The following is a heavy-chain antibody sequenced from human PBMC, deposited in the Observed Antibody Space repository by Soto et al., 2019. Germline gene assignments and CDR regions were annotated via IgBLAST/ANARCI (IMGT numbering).Heavy chain of an antibody. J-gene: IGHJ5*02. D-gene: IGHD3-16*02. V-gene: IGHV1-69*13. CDR1: GGTFSSYA. Sequence: SSVKVSCKASGGTFSSYAISWVRQAPGQGLEWMGGIIPIFGTANYAQKFQGRVTITADESTSTAYMELSSLRSEDTAVYYCARGRGGYLPFCWFDPWGQGTLVTVSS. CDR2: IIPIFGTA. CDR3: ARGRGGYLPFCWFDP.